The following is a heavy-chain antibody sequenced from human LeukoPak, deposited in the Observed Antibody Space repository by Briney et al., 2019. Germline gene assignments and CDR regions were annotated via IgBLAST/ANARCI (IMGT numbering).Heavy chain of an antibody. D-gene: IGHD3-22*01. V-gene: IGHV1-18*01. J-gene: IGHJ4*02. CDR1: GYTFTSYG. Sequence: ASVKVSCKASGYTFTSYGISWVRQAPGQGLEWMGWISAYNGNTNYAQKLQGRVTLTTDTSTSTAYMELRSLRSDDTAVYYCARSVYYYDTSAYYRTPFDYWGQGTLVTVSS. CDR3: ARSVYYYDTSAYYRTPFDY. CDR2: ISAYNGNT.